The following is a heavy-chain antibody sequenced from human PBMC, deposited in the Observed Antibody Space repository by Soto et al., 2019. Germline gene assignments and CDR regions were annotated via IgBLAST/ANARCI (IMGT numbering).Heavy chain of an antibody. CDR2: INPNSGGT. CDR1: GYTFTGYY. J-gene: IGHJ3*02. V-gene: IGHV1-2*04. CDR3: ARDGRGVIVNGYAFDI. D-gene: IGHD3-16*02. Sequence: QVQLVQSGAEVKKPGASVKVSCKASGYTFTGYYMHWVRQAPGQGLEWMGWINPNSGGTNYAQKFQGWVTMTRDTSISTAYMELSRLRSDDTAVYYCARDGRGVIVNGYAFDIWGQGTMVTVSS.